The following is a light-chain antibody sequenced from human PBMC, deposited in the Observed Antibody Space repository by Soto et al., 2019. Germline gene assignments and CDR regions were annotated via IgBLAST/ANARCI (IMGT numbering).Light chain of an antibody. CDR2: GAF. J-gene: IGKJ5*01. CDR3: QQYDQWPIT. V-gene: IGKV3D-15*01. Sequence: EVVMTQSPGTLSLSPGEAATISFRASQSVSGSRLAWYHQKPGQAPRLLIYGAFNRVTGIPVRFSGSGSGTEFSFTVTSLQSEDFAVYYCQQYDQWPITFGQGTRLEIK. CDR1: QSVSGSR.